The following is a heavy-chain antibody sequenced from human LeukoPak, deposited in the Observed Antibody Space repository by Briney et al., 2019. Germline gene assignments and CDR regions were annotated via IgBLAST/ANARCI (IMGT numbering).Heavy chain of an antibody. CDR3: ARGNMVGATPFDY. V-gene: IGHV4-39*07. Sequence: SETLSLTCTVSGGSISSSSYYWGWIRQPPGKGLEWIGSIYYSGSTNYNPSLKSRVTISVDTSKNQFSLKLSSVTAADTAVYYCARGNMVGATPFDYWGQGTLVTVSS. J-gene: IGHJ4*02. CDR2: IYYSGST. CDR1: GGSISSSSYY. D-gene: IGHD1-26*01.